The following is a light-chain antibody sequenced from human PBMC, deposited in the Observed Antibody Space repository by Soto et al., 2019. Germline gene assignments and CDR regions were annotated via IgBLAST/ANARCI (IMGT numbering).Light chain of an antibody. J-gene: IGKJ4*01. CDR1: QSVRND. Sequence: ELVLTQSPATLSLSPGERATLSCRASQSVRNDLVWYHQKPGQAPRVLIYSASNRATGIPARFSAGGSGTDFTRTIGSLATADFAVYYGQQRTNWPPTCSGGTKVEMK. CDR2: SAS. V-gene: IGKV3-11*01. CDR3: QQRTNWPPT.